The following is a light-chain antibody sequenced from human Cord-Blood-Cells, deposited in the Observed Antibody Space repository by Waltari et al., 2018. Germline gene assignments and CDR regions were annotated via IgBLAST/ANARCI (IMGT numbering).Light chain of an antibody. CDR3: QSADSSGTVV. CDR2: KDS. V-gene: IGLV3-25*03. CDR1: ALPKQY. Sequence: SYELTQPPSVSVPPGQTARIPCSGDALPKQYAYWYQQKPGQPPVLVIYKDSERPSGFPGRFSGSSAGTTVTLTISGVQAEDEADYYCQSADSSGTVVFGGGTKLTVL. J-gene: IGLJ2*01.